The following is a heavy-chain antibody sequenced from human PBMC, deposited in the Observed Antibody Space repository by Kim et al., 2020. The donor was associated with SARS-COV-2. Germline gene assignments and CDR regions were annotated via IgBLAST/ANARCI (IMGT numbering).Heavy chain of an antibody. CDR3: ARERAMGAFDI. Sequence: GGSLRLSCAASGFTFSSYEMNWVRQAPGKGLEWVSYISSSGSTIYYADSVKGRFTISRDNAKNSLYLQMNSLRAEDTAVYYCARERAMGAFDIWGQGTMVTVP. CDR2: ISSSGSTI. V-gene: IGHV3-48*03. J-gene: IGHJ3*02. CDR1: GFTFSSYE.